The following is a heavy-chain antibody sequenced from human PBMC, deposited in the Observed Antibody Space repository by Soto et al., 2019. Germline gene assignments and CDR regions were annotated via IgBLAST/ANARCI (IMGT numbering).Heavy chain of an antibody. D-gene: IGHD1-26*01. Sequence: ASETLSLTCTVSGGSVSSGSYYWSWIRQPPGKGLEWIGYIYYSGSTNYNPSLKSRVTISVDTSKNQFSLKLSSVTAADTAVYYCARDLVGATMVYYYTMDVWGQGTTGTVSS. V-gene: IGHV4-61*01. J-gene: IGHJ6*02. CDR3: ARDLVGATMVYYYTMDV. CDR2: IYYSGST. CDR1: GGSVSSGSYY.